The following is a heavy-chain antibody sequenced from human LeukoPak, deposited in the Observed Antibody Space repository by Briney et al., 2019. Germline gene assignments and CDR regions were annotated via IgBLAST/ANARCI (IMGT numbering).Heavy chain of an antibody. CDR1: GYTLTSYG. V-gene: IGHV1-18*01. CDR3: ARVAGPSSTYYDILTGYFRYYYYMDV. CDR2: ISAYNGNT. Sequence: ASVKVSCKASGYTLTSYGISWVRQAPGQGLEWMGWISAYNGNTNYAQKLQGRVTMTTDTSTSTAYMELRSLRSDDTAVYYCARVAGPSSTYYDILTGYFRYYYYMDVWGKGTTVTISS. J-gene: IGHJ6*03. D-gene: IGHD3-9*01.